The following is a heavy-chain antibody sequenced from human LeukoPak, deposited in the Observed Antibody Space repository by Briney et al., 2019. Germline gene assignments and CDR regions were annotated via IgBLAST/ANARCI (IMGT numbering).Heavy chain of an antibody. CDR1: GGSFSGYY. CDR2: INHSGST. Sequence: SETLSLTCAVYGGSFSGYYWSWIRHPPGKGLEWIGEINHSGSTNYNPSLKSRVTISVDTSKNQFSLKLSSVTAADTAVYYCARGRYSSSWYYGMDYFDYWGQGTLVTVYS. D-gene: IGHD6-13*01. V-gene: IGHV4-34*01. CDR3: ARGRYSSSWYYGMDYFDY. J-gene: IGHJ4*02.